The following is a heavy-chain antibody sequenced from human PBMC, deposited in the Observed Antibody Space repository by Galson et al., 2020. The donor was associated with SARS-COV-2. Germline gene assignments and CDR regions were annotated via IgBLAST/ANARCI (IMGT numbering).Heavy chain of an antibody. V-gene: IGHV1-8*01. Sequence: ASVKVSCKASGYTFTSYDLIWVRQATGQGLEWMGWMNPNSGDTGSAQKFQGRVTMTRNTSVSTAYMELSSLGSEDTAVYYCARVPSIYDGSGYYYDYWGQGTLVTVSS. J-gene: IGHJ4*02. CDR1: GYTFTSYD. CDR3: ARVPSIYDGSGYYYDY. D-gene: IGHD3-22*01. CDR2: MNPNSGDT.